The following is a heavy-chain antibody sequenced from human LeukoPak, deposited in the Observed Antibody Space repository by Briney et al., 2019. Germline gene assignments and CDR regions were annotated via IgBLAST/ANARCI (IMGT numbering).Heavy chain of an antibody. CDR1: GFTFNNEW. V-gene: IGHV3-7*01. Sequence: GGSLRLSCEASGFTFNNEWMSWLRQAPGKGLEWVADIKPDGNEKYYVDSVKGRFTISRDNAKSSLYLQMNSLRAEDTAVYYCARGYYYYYYGMDVWGQGTTVTVSS. J-gene: IGHJ6*02. CDR3: ARGYYYYYYGMDV. CDR2: IKPDGNEK.